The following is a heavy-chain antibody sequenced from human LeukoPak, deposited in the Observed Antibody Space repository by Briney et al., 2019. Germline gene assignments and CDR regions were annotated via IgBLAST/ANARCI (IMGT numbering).Heavy chain of an antibody. CDR3: AKAGYSSGYYYYYGMDV. D-gene: IGHD6-19*01. J-gene: IGHJ6*02. CDR2: ISYDGSNN. Sequence: GRSLRLSCAASGFTFSSYGMHWVRQAPGKGLEWVAVISYDGSNNYYADSVKGRFTISRDNSKNMLYLQMNSLRAEDTAVYYCAKAGYSSGYYYYYGMDVWGQGTTVTVSS. V-gene: IGHV3-30*18. CDR1: GFTFSSYG.